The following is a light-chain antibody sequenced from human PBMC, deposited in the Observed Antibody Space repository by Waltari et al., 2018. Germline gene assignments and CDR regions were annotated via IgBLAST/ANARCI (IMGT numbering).Light chain of an antibody. CDR2: WAS. CDR1: QSVLYRSNYKNY. Sequence: ELTQSPDSLPVTLGERATINCKYSQSVLYRSNYKNYLAWFQQKPGQPPKLLIRWASTRESGVPDRFSGSGSDTDFTLTISSLQAEDVAVYYCQQYLTLPYSFGQGTKLEIK. J-gene: IGKJ2*03. CDR3: QQYLTLPYS. V-gene: IGKV4-1*01.